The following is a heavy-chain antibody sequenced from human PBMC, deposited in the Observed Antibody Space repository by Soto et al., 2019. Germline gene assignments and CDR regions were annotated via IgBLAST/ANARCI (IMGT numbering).Heavy chain of an antibody. V-gene: IGHV4-34*01. CDR1: GGSFSGYY. J-gene: IGHJ5*02. Sequence: QVQLQQWGAGLLKPSETLSLTCSVYGGSFSGYYWSWIRQPPGKALEWLGEINLSGSTNYNPSLKRRVTISVATSKKQFSLKLSSVTAADTAVYYCARMPRSGIALRGADPGGQGPLVTVSS. CDR3: ARMPRSGIALRGADP. D-gene: IGHD3-10*01. CDR2: INLSGST.